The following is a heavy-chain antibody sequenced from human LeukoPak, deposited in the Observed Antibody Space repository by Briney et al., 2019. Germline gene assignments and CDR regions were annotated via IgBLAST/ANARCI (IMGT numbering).Heavy chain of an antibody. CDR3: ARWDSGWWREDAFDI. D-gene: IGHD6-19*01. V-gene: IGHV3-7*01. Sequence: QPGGSLRLSCAASGFTFSSYWMSWVRQAPGKGLEWVANIKQDGSEKYYVDSVKGRFTISRDNAKNSLYLQMNSLRAEDTAVYYCARWDSGWWREDAFDIWGQGTMVTVSS. CDR1: GFTFSSYW. CDR2: IKQDGSEK. J-gene: IGHJ3*02.